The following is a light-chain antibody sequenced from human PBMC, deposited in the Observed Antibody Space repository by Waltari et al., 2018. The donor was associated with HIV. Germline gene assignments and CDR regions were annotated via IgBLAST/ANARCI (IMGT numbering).Light chain of an antibody. CDR3: QQYHSHPPT. CDR1: QGIRNS. Sequence: DIQMTQSPSSLSASVGDRVTITCRASQGIRNSLAWYQQKPGYAPNLLLFAASRLESGVPSRFSGGGSGTDFTLTISSLQPADFATYYCQQYHSHPPTFGPGTKVDIK. V-gene: IGKV1-NL1*01. CDR2: AAS. J-gene: IGKJ3*01.